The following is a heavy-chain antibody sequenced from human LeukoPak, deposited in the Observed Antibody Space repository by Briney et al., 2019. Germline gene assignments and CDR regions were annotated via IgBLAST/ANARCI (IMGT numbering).Heavy chain of an antibody. J-gene: IGHJ5*02. V-gene: IGHV4-59*08. Sequence: PSETLSLTCSVSGGSLSNSYWSWIRQPPGKGLEWIGYIYYSRSTNYRSSLKSRVTISLDTSKNQFSLKLRSVTAADTAVYYCARGALVPASMIWFDPGGQGTLVTVSS. D-gene: IGHD2-2*01. CDR2: IYYSRST. CDR3: ARGALVPASMIWFDP. CDR1: GGSLSNSY.